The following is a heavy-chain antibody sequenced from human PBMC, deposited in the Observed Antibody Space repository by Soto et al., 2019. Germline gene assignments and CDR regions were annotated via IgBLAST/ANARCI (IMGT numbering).Heavy chain of an antibody. CDR1: GGSISSSNW. D-gene: IGHD6-13*01. CDR2: IYHSGST. CDR3: ARSDSSSWSFG. J-gene: IGHJ4*02. Sequence: SETLSLTCAVSGGSISSSNWWSWVRQPPGKGLEWIGEIYHSGSTNYNPSLKIRVTISVDKSKNQFSLKLSSVTAADTAVYYCARSDSSSWSFGWGQGTLVTVSS. V-gene: IGHV4-4*02.